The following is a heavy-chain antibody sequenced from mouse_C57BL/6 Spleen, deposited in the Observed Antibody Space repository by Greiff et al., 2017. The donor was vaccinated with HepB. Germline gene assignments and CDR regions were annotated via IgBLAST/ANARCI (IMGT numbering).Heavy chain of an antibody. CDR2: IYPRSGNT. J-gene: IGHJ4*01. CDR1: GYTFTSYG. Sequence: VKLMESGAELARPGASVKLSCKASGYTFTSYGISWVKQRTGQGLEWIGEIYPRSGNTYYNEKFKGKATLTADKSSSTAYMELRSLTSEDSAVYFCARSDYYGSSSYAMDYWGQGTSVTVSS. V-gene: IGHV1-81*01. D-gene: IGHD1-1*01. CDR3: ARSDYYGSSSYAMDY.